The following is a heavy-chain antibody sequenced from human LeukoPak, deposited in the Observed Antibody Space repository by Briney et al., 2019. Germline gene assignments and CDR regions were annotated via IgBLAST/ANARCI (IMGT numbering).Heavy chain of an antibody. J-gene: IGHJ4*02. CDR2: ISGSGGST. CDR1: GFTFSSYA. V-gene: IGHV3-23*01. CDR3: AKDHFSSGSYSDY. Sequence: GGSLRLSCAASGFTFSSYAMSWVRQAPGKGLEWVSAISGSGGSTHYADSVKGRFTISRDNSKNTLYLQMNSLRAEDTAVYYCAKDHFSSGSYSDYWGQGTLVTVSS. D-gene: IGHD3-10*01.